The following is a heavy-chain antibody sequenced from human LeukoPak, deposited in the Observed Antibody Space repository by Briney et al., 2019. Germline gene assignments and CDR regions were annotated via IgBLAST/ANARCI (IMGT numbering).Heavy chain of an antibody. D-gene: IGHD3-3*01. J-gene: IGHJ3*02. CDR2: IYYSGST. Sequence: PSETLSLTCTVSGGSISSSSYYWGWIRQPPGKGLEWIGSIYYSGSTYYNPSLKSRVTISVDTSKNQFSLKLSSVTAADTAVYYCASGFLEWFLLIVGDAFDIWGQGTMVTVSS. CDR1: GGSISSSSYY. V-gene: IGHV4-39*07. CDR3: ASGFLEWFLLIVGDAFDI.